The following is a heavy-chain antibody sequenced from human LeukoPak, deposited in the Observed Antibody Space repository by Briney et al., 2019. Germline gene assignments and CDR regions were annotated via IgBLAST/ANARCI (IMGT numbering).Heavy chain of an antibody. CDR3: ARGVIGAAGPNYYYYMDV. Sequence: ASVKVSCKASGGTFSSYAISWVRQAPGQGLEWRGGIIPIFGTANYAQKFQGRVTITTDESTSTAYMELSSLRSEDTAVYYCARGVIGAAGPNYYYYMDVWGKGTTVTVSS. V-gene: IGHV1-69*05. CDR1: GGTFSSYA. J-gene: IGHJ6*03. CDR2: IIPIFGTA. D-gene: IGHD6-13*01.